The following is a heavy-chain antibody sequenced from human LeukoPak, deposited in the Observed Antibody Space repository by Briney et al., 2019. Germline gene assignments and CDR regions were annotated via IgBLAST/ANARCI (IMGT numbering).Heavy chain of an antibody. CDR3: ARGVTRYCSSTSCYSLGY. CDR2: IIPIFGTA. CDR1: GGTFSSYA. Sequence: GASVKVSCKASGGTFSSYAISWVRQAPGQGLEWMGRIIPIFGTANYAQKFQGRVTITTDESTGTAYMELSSLRSEDTAVYYCARGVTRYCSSTSCYSLGYWGQGTLVTVSS. V-gene: IGHV1-69*05. D-gene: IGHD2-2*02. J-gene: IGHJ4*02.